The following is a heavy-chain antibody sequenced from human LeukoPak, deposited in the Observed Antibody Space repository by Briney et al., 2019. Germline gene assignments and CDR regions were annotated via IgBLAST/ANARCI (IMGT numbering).Heavy chain of an antibody. D-gene: IGHD6-19*01. CDR1: GFTFANYW. J-gene: IGHJ4*02. CDR3: AREPYSSGWYFSYYFDY. CDR2: IRQDGGEL. Sequence: PGGSLRLSCAASGFTFANYWMHWVRQVPGRGLEWVANIRQDGGELYYVDSVKGRFTISRDNAKNSVYLQMNSLRAEDTAVYYCAREPYSSGWYFSYYFDYWGQGTLVTVSS. V-gene: IGHV3-7*01.